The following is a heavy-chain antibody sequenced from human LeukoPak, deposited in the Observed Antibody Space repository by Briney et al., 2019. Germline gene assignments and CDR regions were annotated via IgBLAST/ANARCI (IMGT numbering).Heavy chain of an antibody. V-gene: IGHV3-30*02. CDR2: IRYDGSIN. CDR3: AKDEEYQLLKNFFDY. J-gene: IGHJ4*02. D-gene: IGHD2-21*01. CDR1: GFTFYSYG. Sequence: PGGSLRLSCAASGFTFYSYGMHWVRQAPGKGLEWVAFIRYDGSINYYADSVKGRFTISRDNSKNTLYLLMNSLRAEDTAVYYCAKDEEYQLLKNFFDYWGQGTLVTVSS.